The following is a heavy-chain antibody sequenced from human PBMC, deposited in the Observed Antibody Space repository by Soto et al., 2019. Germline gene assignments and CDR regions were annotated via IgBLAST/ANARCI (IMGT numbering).Heavy chain of an antibody. CDR3: ARPLWRNDYNWGYFDL. CDR2: ISDDGSNK. CDR1: GFTFSSYA. J-gene: IGHJ2*01. V-gene: IGHV3-30-3*01. D-gene: IGHD4-4*01. Sequence: QVQLVESGGGVVQPGRSLRLSCAASGFTFSSYAMHWVRQAPGKGLEWVAVISDDGSNKYYADSVKGRFTISRDNSKNTLYLQMNSLRAEDTAVYYCARPLWRNDYNWGYFDLGVRGTLVTVSS.